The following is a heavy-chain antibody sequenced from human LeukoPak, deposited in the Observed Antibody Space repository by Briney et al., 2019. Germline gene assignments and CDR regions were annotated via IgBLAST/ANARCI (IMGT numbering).Heavy chain of an antibody. CDR1: GDTFSGYY. J-gene: IGHJ4*02. V-gene: IGHV1-2*02. CDR2: INPNSGAT. Sequence: ASVKVSCKASGDTFSGYYIHWVRQAPGQGLEWMGWINPNSGATNYAQKFQGRVTMTRDTSVSTVYMELRSLRSDDTAVYYCARHIAARPNVFDYWGQGTLVTVSS. D-gene: IGHD6-6*01. CDR3: ARHIAARPNVFDY.